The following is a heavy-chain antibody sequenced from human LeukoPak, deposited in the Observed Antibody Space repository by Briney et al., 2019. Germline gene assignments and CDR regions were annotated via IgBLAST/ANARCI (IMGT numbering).Heavy chain of an antibody. V-gene: IGHV4-30-4*01. CDR1: GGSISSGDYY. CDR3: ARTGTIFGVVTTFDY. D-gene: IGHD3-3*01. Sequence: SETLSLTCTVSGGSISSGDYYWSWIRQPPGKGLEWFGYIYYSGSTYYNPSLKSRVTISVDTSKNQFSLKLSSVTAADTAVYYCARTGTIFGVVTTFDYWGQGTLVTVSS. CDR2: IYYSGST. J-gene: IGHJ4*02.